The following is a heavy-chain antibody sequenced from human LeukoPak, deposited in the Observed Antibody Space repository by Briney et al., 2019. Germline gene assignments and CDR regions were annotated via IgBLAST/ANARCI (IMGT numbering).Heavy chain of an antibody. Sequence: PSETLSLTCAVYGGSFSDYYWSWIRQPPGKGLEWIGEINHSGSTNYNPSLKSRVTISVDTSKNQFSLKLSSVTAADTAAYYCAIHYYDSSGYYSSLDYWGQGTLVTVSS. J-gene: IGHJ4*02. V-gene: IGHV4-34*01. CDR2: INHSGST. CDR3: AIHYYDSSGYYSSLDY. D-gene: IGHD3-22*01. CDR1: GGSFSDYY.